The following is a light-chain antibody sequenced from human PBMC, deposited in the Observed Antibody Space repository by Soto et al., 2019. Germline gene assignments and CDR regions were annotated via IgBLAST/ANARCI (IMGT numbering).Light chain of an antibody. CDR2: GAS. V-gene: IGKV3-15*01. CDR3: QQYYDWPTIT. J-gene: IGKJ5*01. CDR1: ESVRSN. Sequence: EIVMTQSPATLSVPPGDSATLSCRASESVRSNLAWYQQKPGQAPRLLIYGASIRAADIPARFSGSGSGTEFTHTISTLQSQDFAIYYCQQYYDWPTITFGQWTRLE.